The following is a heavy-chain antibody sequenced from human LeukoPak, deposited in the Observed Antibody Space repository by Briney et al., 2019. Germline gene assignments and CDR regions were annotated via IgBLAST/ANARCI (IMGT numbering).Heavy chain of an antibody. CDR3: ARSTSSTRFTLAFDY. J-gene: IGHJ4*02. Sequence: SETLSLTCTVSGGSIGSTSYFWGWIRQPPGKGLERIGTISYSGNTYYNPSLESRVTILADTSKTQFFLRVTSVTAADTAVYYCARSTSSTRFTLAFDYWGQGTLVTVSS. V-gene: IGHV4-39*07. D-gene: IGHD6-6*01. CDR1: GGSIGSTSYF. CDR2: ISYSGNT.